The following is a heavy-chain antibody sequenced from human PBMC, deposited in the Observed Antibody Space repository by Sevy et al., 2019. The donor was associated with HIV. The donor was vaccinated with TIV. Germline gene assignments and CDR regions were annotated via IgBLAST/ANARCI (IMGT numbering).Heavy chain of an antibody. J-gene: IGHJ4*02. CDR2: ISLDGRNK. V-gene: IGHV3-30*04. CDR1: GFIFSDYA. D-gene: IGHD6-19*01. Sequence: GGSLRLSCATSGFIFSDYAMHWVRQAPGKGLEWVAVISLDGRNKYYADSVKGRFTISRDNSKNTLYLQLNSLRADDTAVYYCARDLRAVAAYSFDYWGQGTLVTVSS. CDR3: ARDLRAVAAYSFDY.